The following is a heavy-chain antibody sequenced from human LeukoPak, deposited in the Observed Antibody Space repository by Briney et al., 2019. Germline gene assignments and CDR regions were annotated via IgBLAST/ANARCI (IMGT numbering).Heavy chain of an antibody. J-gene: IGHJ4*02. CDR1: GYTFTSYA. V-gene: IGHV1-3*01. D-gene: IGHD1-26*01. Sequence: ASVKVSCKASGYTFTSYAMHWVRQAPGQRLEWMGWINAGNGNTKYSQKFQGRVTITRDTSASTAYMELSSLRSEDTAVYYCARVPGIVGAKDYWGQGTLVTVSS. CDR2: INAGNGNT. CDR3: ARVPGIVGAKDY.